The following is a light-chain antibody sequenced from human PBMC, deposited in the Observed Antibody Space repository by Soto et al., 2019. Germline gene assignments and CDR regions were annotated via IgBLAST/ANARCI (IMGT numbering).Light chain of an antibody. CDR3: QSYASTLSGSYV. Sequence: QSVLTQPPSVSGAPGQRVTISCTGSSSNIGAGYDVHWYQQLPGTAPKLLIYGNSNRPSGVPDRFSGSKSGTSASLAITGLQAEYEADYYCQSYASTLSGSYVVGTGTKVTVL. V-gene: IGLV1-40*01. CDR2: GNS. CDR1: SSNIGAGYD. J-gene: IGLJ1*01.